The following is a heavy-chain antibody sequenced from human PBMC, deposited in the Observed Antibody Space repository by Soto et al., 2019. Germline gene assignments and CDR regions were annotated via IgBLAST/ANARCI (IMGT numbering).Heavy chain of an antibody. V-gene: IGHV1-46*01. D-gene: IGHD3-22*01. J-gene: IGHJ6*02. CDR3: ARDRLAEITMTNYYYYGMDV. CDR1: GYTFTSYY. CDR2: INPSGGST. Sequence: TSVKVSCKASGYTFTSYYMHWVRQAPGQGPEWMGIINPSGGSTSYAQKFQGRVTMTRDTSTSTVYMELSSLRSEDTAVYYCARDRLAEITMTNYYYYGMDVWGQGTTVTVSS.